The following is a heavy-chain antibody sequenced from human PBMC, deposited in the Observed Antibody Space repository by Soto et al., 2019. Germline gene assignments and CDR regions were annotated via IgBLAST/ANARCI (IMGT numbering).Heavy chain of an antibody. J-gene: IGHJ4*02. V-gene: IGHV3-23*01. CDR2: IGGSGDQI. CDR1: GFTFRNFA. Sequence: HPGGSLRLSCVTSGFTFRNFAMSWVRQAPGKGLEWVSAIGGSGDQIFYADSVRGRFTISRDNSKNTLYLQMNSLRAEDTAVYYCARAQGWDSGYDLYPTYFDYWGQGTLVTVSS. D-gene: IGHD5-12*01. CDR3: ARAQGWDSGYDLYPTYFDY.